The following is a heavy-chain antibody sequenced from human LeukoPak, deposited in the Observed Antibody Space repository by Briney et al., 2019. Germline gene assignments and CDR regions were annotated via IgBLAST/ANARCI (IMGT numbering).Heavy chain of an antibody. CDR1: GFTFSSYD. CDR2: IGTAGDT. J-gene: IGHJ4*02. CDR3: ARASGSGSYNY. V-gene: IGHV3-13*01. D-gene: IGHD1-26*01. Sequence: GGSLRLSCAASGFTFSSYDMPWVRQATGKGLEWVSAIGTAGDTYYPGSVKGRFTISRENAKNSLYLQMNSLRAGDTAVYYCARASGSGSYNYWGQGTLVTVSS.